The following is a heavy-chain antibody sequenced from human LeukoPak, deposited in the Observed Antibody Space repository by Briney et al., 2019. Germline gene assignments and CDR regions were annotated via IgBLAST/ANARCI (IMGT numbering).Heavy chain of an antibody. D-gene: IGHD3-22*01. CDR1: GFTFSSYG. J-gene: IGHJ4*02. Sequence: GGSLRLSWAASGFTFSSYGMHWVRQAPGKGLEWVAVISYDGSNKYYADSVKGRFTISRDNSKNTLYLQMNSLRAEDTAVYYCAKDPTFTYYYDSSGYLPDYWGQGTLVTVSS. V-gene: IGHV3-30*18. CDR2: ISYDGSNK. CDR3: AKDPTFTYYYDSSGYLPDY.